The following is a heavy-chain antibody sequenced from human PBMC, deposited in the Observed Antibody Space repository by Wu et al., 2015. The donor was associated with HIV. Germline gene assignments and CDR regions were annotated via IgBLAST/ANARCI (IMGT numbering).Heavy chain of an antibody. CDR2: INPSGGST. CDR3: ASCSGSGCYLDAFDY. Sequence: QVQLVQSGAEVKKPGASVKVSCKASGYTFSTYYMHWVRQAPGQGLEWMGIINPSGGSTSYAQKFQGRVTMTRDTSTSTAYMELSSLRSEDTAVYYCASCSGSGCYLDAFDYLGQGTMVTVSS. CDR1: GYTFSTYY. D-gene: IGHD2-15*01. V-gene: IGHV1-46*01. J-gene: IGHJ3*01.